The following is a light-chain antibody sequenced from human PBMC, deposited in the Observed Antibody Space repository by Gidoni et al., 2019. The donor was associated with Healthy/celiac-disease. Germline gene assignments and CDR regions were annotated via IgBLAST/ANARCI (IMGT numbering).Light chain of an antibody. CDR1: QDISND. V-gene: IGKV1-33*01. CDR3: QQYDNLALT. J-gene: IGKJ4*01. CDR2: DAS. Sequence: DIQMTQPPSSLSASVGDRVTITCQASQDISNDLNWYQQKPGKAPKLLIYDASNLETGVPSRFSGSGSGTDFTFTISSLQPEDIATYYCQQYDNLALTFGGGTKVEIK.